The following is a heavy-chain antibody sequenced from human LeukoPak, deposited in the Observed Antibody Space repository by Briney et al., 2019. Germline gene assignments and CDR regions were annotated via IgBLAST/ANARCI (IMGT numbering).Heavy chain of an antibody. Sequence: ASVKVSCKASGYTFTGYYMHWVRQAPGQGLEWMGWINPNSGGTNYAQKLQGRVTMTTDTSTSTAYMELRSLRSDDTAAYYCARDLGIVATNDYWGQGTLVTVSS. CDR3: ARDLGIVATNDY. J-gene: IGHJ4*02. CDR2: INPNSGGT. D-gene: IGHD5-12*01. CDR1: GYTFTGYY. V-gene: IGHV1-2*02.